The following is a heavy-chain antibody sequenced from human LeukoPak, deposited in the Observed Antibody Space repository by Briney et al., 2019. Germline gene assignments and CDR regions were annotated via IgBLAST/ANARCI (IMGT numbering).Heavy chain of an antibody. D-gene: IGHD7-27*01. J-gene: IGHJ3*02. CDR1: GGSFSGYY. V-gene: IGHV4-59*01. CDR2: IYYSGST. CDR3: ARDLGTRNGRNAFDI. Sequence: SETLSLTCAVYGGSFSGYYWSWIRQPPGKGLEWIGYIYYSGSTNYNPSLKSRVTISVDTSKNQFSLKLSSVTAADTAVYYCARDLGTRNGRNAFDIWGQGTMVTVSS.